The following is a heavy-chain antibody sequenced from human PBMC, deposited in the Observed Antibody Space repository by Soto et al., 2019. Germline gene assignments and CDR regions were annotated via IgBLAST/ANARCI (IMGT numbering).Heavy chain of an antibody. Sequence: GSLRLSCAASGSTFSSYAMTWLRQAPGKGLEWVSVISVGGDTTYYAASVEGRFTISRDNSKNTLFLQMNSLRAEDTAEYFCARDPTTVTRGYFDCWGQGTLVTVSS. J-gene: IGHJ4*02. V-gene: IGHV3-23*01. CDR2: ISVGGDTT. CDR3: ARDPTTVTRGYFDC. D-gene: IGHD4-17*01. CDR1: GSTFSSYA.